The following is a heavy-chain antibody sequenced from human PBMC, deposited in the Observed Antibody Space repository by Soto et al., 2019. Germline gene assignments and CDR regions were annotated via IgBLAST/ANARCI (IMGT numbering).Heavy chain of an antibody. Sequence: QVQLVQSGAEVKKPGSSVKVSCKASGGTFSSYTIRWVRQAPGQGLEWMGRIIPILGIANYAQKFQGRVTITADKSTSTAYMELSSLRSEDTAVYYCARTGGANGYYGMDVWGQGTTVTVSS. V-gene: IGHV1-69*02. CDR1: GGTFSSYT. CDR2: IIPILGIA. J-gene: IGHJ6*02. CDR3: ARTGGANGYYGMDV. D-gene: IGHD3-16*01.